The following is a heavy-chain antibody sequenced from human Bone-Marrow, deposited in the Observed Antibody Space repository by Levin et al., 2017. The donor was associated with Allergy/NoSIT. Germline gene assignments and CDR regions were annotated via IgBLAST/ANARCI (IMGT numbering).Heavy chain of an antibody. Sequence: GGSLRLSCAASGFTFSIYSMNWVRQAPGKGLEWVSFITGSSGTIFYADSVKGRFTISRDNAKNSLYLQMNSLRDEDTAVYYCARDRVSATHHAFDIWGQGTMVTVSS. V-gene: IGHV3-48*02. CDR1: GFTFSIYS. J-gene: IGHJ3*02. CDR2: ITGSSGTI. CDR3: ARDRVSATHHAFDI. D-gene: IGHD1-26*01.